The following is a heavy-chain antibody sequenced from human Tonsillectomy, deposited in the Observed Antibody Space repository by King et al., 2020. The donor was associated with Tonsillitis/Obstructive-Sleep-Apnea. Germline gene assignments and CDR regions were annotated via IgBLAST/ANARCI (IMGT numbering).Heavy chain of an antibody. CDR1: GYSFTSXW. CDR2: IYPGDSDT. Sequence: VQLVESGAEVKKPGESLKISCKGSGYSFTSXWIGWVRQMPGKGLEWMGIIYPGDSDTRYSPSFQGQVTISADKSISTAYLQWSSLKASDTAMYYCARXPPCXXXWYXSWYFDXWGXGTLVTVS. D-gene: IGHD6-13*01. CDR3: ARXPPCXXXWYXSWYFDX. V-gene: IGHV5-51*03. J-gene: IGHJ2*01.